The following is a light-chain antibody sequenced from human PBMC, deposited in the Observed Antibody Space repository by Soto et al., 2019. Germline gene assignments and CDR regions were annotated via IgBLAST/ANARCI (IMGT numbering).Light chain of an antibody. CDR1: NSDVGGYND. J-gene: IGLJ3*02. CDR2: QVS. V-gene: IGLV2-14*01. CDR3: SSYTTNSTPWV. Sequence: QSVLTQPASVSGSPGQSITISCTGTNSDVGGYNDVSWYQQHPGKAPQLMIYQVSNRPSGVSNRFSGSKSGNTASLTISGLQAEDEADYYCSSYTTNSTPWVFGGGTKLTVL.